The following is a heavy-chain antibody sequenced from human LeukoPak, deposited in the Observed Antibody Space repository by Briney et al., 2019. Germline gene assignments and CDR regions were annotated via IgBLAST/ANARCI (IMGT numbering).Heavy chain of an antibody. V-gene: IGHV4-59*12. Sequence: SETLSLTCTVSGGSISSYYWSWIRQPPGKGLEWIGYIYYSGSTYYNPSLKSRVTISVDTSKNQFSLKLSSVTAADTAVYYCARGGLRWGQGTLVTVSS. CDR2: IYYSGST. CDR3: ARGGLR. J-gene: IGHJ4*02. D-gene: IGHD5-12*01. CDR1: GGSISSYY.